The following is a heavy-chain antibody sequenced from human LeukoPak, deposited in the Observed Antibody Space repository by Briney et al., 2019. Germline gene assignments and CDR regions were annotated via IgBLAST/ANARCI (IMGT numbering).Heavy chain of an antibody. Sequence: GGSLRLSCAASGFTFSSYWMHWVRQAPGKGLVWVSRINSDGSSTSYADSVKGRFTISRDNAKNTLYLQMNSLRAEDTAVYYCARGGVYSSGWYVDYWGQGTLVIVSS. D-gene: IGHD6-19*01. CDR1: GFTFSSYW. CDR2: INSDGSST. J-gene: IGHJ4*02. CDR3: ARGGVYSSGWYVDY. V-gene: IGHV3-74*01.